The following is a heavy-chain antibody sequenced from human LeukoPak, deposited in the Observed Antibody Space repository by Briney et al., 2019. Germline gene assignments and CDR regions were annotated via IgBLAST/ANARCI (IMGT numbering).Heavy chain of an antibody. J-gene: IGHJ4*02. D-gene: IGHD6-19*01. Sequence: SETLSLTCTVSGGSISSSSYYWGWIRQPPGKGLEWIGSIYYSGSTYYNPSLKSRVTISVDTSKNQFSLKLGSVTAADTAVYYCATSRYSSGWLGYWGQGTLVTVSS. V-gene: IGHV4-39*01. CDR3: ATSRYSSGWLGY. CDR2: IYYSGST. CDR1: GGSISSSSYY.